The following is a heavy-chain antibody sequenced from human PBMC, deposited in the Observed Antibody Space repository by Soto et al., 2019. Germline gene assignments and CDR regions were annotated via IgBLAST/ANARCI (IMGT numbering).Heavy chain of an antibody. D-gene: IGHD1-26*01. V-gene: IGHV1-18*01. Sequence: QVQLVQSGAEVKKPGASVKVSCKASGYRFATYAMTWVRQAPGQGLEWMGWISAYSVDTYSAQKFQDRLTMTKDTSTGTAYMELRSLTSDATAVYSCARGHGAIRGALDVWGQGTTVTVAS. CDR3: ARGHGAIRGALDV. CDR1: GYRFATYA. CDR2: ISAYSVDT. J-gene: IGHJ6*02.